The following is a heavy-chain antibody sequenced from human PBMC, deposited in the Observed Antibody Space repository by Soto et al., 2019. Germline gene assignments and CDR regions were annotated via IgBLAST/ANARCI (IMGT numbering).Heavy chain of an antibody. CDR3: ATNYGSGSAHFDN. CDR2: IIPMLGMS. CDR1: GDTFNFYT. Sequence: QVQLVQSGAEVKTPGSSVKVSCTASGDTFNFYTLSWVRQAPGQGLEWMGRIIPMLGMSNYAQKFQGRVTMIADKSTSTAYMGLSSLRSEDTALYYCATNYGSGSAHFDNWGQGTLDTVSS. V-gene: IGHV1-69*02. D-gene: IGHD3-10*01. J-gene: IGHJ4*02.